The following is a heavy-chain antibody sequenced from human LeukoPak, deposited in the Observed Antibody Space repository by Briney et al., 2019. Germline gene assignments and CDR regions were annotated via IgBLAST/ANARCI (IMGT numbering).Heavy chain of an antibody. CDR2: SDNGGGT. Sequence: GGSLRLSCAASGFTFSNYAMSWVRQAPGKGLEWVSTSDNGGGTHYADSVEGRFTISRDNSQNSLYLQMNSLRSEDTAIYFCAKDLYGPGTFFDYWGQGTLVTVSS. CDR3: AKDLYGPGTFFDY. J-gene: IGHJ4*02. D-gene: IGHD3-10*01. CDR1: GFTFSNYA. V-gene: IGHV3-23*01.